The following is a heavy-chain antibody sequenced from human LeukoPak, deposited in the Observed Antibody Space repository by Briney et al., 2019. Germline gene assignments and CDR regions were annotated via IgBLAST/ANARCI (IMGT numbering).Heavy chain of an antibody. J-gene: IGHJ4*01. V-gene: IGHV1-24*01. Sequence: RASVKVSCKVSGYTLTELSMHWVRQAPGKGLEWMGGFDPEDGETIYAQKFQGRVTMTEDTSTDTAYMELSSLRSEDTAVYYCATVTGRVIYGAYYDYWVQVSLVTVSS. D-gene: IGHD2-8*02. CDR2: FDPEDGET. CDR3: ATVTGRVIYGAYYDY. CDR1: GYTLTELS.